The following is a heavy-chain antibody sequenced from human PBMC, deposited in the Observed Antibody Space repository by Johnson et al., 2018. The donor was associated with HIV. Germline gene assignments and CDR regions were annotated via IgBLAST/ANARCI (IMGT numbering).Heavy chain of an antibody. CDR2: ISGSGGTI. CDR3: ARSKDCSGGSCPDAFDI. V-gene: IGHV3-11*04. D-gene: IGHD2-15*01. Sequence: QVQLVESGGGLVKPGGSLRLSCVASGFTFSDYYMTWIRQAPGKGLEWVSYISGSGGTIYSADSVQGRFTISRDNARNSLYLQMNSLRVEETAVYYCARSKDCSGGSCPDAFDIWGQGTMVIVSS. J-gene: IGHJ3*02. CDR1: GFTFSDYY.